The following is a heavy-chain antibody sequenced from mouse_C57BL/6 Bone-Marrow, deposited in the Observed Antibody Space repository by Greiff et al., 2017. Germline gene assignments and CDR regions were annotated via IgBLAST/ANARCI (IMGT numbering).Heavy chain of an antibody. CDR2: INPNNGGT. CDR3: ARRDYYGSSYG. V-gene: IGHV1-26*01. J-gene: IGHJ2*01. D-gene: IGHD1-1*01. Sequence: VQLQQSGPELVKPGASVKISCKASGYTFTDYYMNWVKQSHGKSLEWIGDINPNNGGTSYNQKFKGKATLTVDKSSSTAYMELRSLTSEDSAVYYCARRDYYGSSYGWGQGTTLTVSS. CDR1: GYTFTDYY.